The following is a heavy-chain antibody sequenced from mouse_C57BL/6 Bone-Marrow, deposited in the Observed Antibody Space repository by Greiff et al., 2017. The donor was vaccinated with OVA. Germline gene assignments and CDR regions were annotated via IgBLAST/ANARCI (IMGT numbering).Heavy chain of an antibody. V-gene: IGHV1-26*01. CDR3: AILLRSYSDY. Sequence: EVQLQQSGPELVKPGASVKISCKASGYTFTDYYMNWVKQSHGKSLEWIGDINPNNGGTSYNQKFKGKATLTVDKSSSTAYMELRSLTSEDSAVYYCAILLRSYSDYWGQGTTLTVSS. D-gene: IGHD1-1*01. J-gene: IGHJ2*01. CDR2: INPNNGGT. CDR1: GYTFTDYY.